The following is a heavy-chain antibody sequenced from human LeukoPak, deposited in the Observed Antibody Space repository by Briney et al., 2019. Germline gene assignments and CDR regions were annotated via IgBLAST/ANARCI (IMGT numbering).Heavy chain of an antibody. CDR1: GFTFSTFA. CDR2: ISGSGGST. J-gene: IGHJ3*02. D-gene: IGHD3-3*01. CDR3: AKELEWPDAFDI. Sequence: GGSLRLSCAASGFTFSTFAMHWVRQAPGKGLEWVSAISGSGGSTYYADSVKGRFTISRDNSKNTLYLQMNSLRAEDTAVYYCAKELEWPDAFDIWGQGTMVTVSS. V-gene: IGHV3-23*01.